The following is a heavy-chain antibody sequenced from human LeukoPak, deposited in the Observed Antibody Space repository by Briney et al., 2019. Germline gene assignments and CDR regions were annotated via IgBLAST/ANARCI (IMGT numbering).Heavy chain of an antibody. CDR1: GGSFSGYY. J-gene: IGHJ4*02. D-gene: IGHD1-26*01. V-gene: IGHV4-34*01. CDR3: ARRVKGATGSPYGY. CDR2: INHSGST. Sequence: PSETLSLTCAVYGGSFSGYYWSWIRQPPGKGLEWIGEINHSGSTNYNPSLKSRVTISVDTSKNQFSLELSSVTAADTAVYYCARRVKGATGSPYGYWGQGTLVTVSS.